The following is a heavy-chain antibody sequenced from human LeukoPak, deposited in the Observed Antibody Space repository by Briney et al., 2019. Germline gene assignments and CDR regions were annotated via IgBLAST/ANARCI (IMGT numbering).Heavy chain of an antibody. J-gene: IGHJ5*02. D-gene: IGHD4-17*01. Sequence: WVRQPPGKGLEWIGSIYYSGSTYYNPSLKSRVTISVDTSKNQFSLKLSSVTAADTAVYYCARDMAVTTIRNWFDPWGQGTLVTVSS. V-gene: IGHV4-39*02. CDR3: ARDMAVTTIRNWFDP. CDR2: IYYSGST.